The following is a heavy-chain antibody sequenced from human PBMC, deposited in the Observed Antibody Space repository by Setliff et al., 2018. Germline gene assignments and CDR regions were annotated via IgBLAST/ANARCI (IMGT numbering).Heavy chain of an antibody. CDR2: IHYSGNI. CDR1: GGSINRDY. CDR3: ARDGPHCVTSSCPGAWFDP. D-gene: IGHD2-2*01. Sequence: SETLSLTCSVSGGSINRDYWNWIRQPPGKGLEWLGYIHYSGNIKYNPSLKSRVTISLDTSKNQFSLKLSSVTAADTAVYYCARDGPHCVTSSCPGAWFDPWGQGILVTVS. J-gene: IGHJ5*02. V-gene: IGHV4-59*12.